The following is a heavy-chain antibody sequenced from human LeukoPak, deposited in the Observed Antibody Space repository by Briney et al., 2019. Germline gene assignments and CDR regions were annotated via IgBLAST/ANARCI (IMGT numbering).Heavy chain of an antibody. J-gene: IGHJ4*02. V-gene: IGHV4-34*01. CDR1: GGSFSGYY. CDR3: ASGLGPYSSRFDY. D-gene: IGHD6-19*01. Sequence: SETLSLTRAVYGGSFSGYYWSWIRQPPGKGLEWIGEINHSGSTNYNPSLKSRVTISVDTSKNQFSLKLSSVTAADTAVYYCASGLGPYSSRFDYWGQGTLVTVSS. CDR2: INHSGST.